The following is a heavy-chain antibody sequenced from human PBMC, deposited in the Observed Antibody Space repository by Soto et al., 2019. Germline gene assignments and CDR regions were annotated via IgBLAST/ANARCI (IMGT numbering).Heavy chain of an antibody. V-gene: IGHV2-5*02. D-gene: IGHD3-22*01. Sequence: QITLKESGPTLVKPTQTLTLTCTFAGFSLSARGVGVGWIRQPPGKAMEWLALIYSDDDKRYSTSLKSRLTITKETSKNQVVLTMTNMDPVDTATYYCAHRLFGGADSSDRPFDYWGQGTLVTVSS. CDR1: GFSLSARGVG. CDR2: IYSDDDK. CDR3: AHRLFGGADSSDRPFDY. J-gene: IGHJ4*02.